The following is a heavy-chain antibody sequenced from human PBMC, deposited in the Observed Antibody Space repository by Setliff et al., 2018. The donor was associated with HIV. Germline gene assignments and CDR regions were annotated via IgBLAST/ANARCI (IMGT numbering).Heavy chain of an antibody. V-gene: IGHV1-18*01. CDR1: GYTFPTYG. Sequence: ASXKVXXXASGYTFPTYGISWVRQAPGHGLEWMXWISPNFGHTXXXQNFLGRVTMTXNTPTSRAYMELRSLRSDDTAMYFCARLGSGWSDSYYYAMDIWGQGTTVTVSS. CDR2: ISPNFGHT. CDR3: ARLGSGWSDSYYYAMDI. J-gene: IGHJ6*01. D-gene: IGHD6-19*01.